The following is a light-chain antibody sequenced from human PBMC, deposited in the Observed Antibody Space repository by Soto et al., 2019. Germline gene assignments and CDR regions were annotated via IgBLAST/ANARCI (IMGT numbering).Light chain of an antibody. CDR1: QSVSNN. CDR3: QQYNNWPPIT. Sequence: IMMTQSPATLSVSPGERATLSCRASQSVSNNLAWYQQKPGQAPRLLIYYASTRATGIPARFSGSGSGTEFTLTISSPQSEDFALYYCQQYNNWPPITFGQGTRLEIK. CDR2: YAS. J-gene: IGKJ5*01. V-gene: IGKV3-15*01.